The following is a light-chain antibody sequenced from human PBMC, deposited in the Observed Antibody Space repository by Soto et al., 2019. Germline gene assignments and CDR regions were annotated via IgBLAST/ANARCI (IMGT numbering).Light chain of an antibody. Sequence: QSVLTQSPSASASLGASVKLTCTLSSGHSSYAIAWHQQQPEQGPRYLMKLNSDGSHSKGDGIPDRFSGSSSGAERYLTTSRLQSEDDADYYCQTWGTGIWVFGGGTKLTVL. V-gene: IGLV4-69*01. CDR2: LNSDGSH. J-gene: IGLJ3*02. CDR3: QTWGTGIWV. CDR1: SGHSSYA.